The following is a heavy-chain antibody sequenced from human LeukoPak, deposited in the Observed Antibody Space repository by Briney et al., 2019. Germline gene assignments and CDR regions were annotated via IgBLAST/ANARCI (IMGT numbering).Heavy chain of an antibody. J-gene: IGHJ6*02. Sequence: SETLSLTCAVYGGSFSDYYWSGIRQPPGKGPEGIGEINHSGSTNYNPSLKSRVTISVDTSKNQFSLQLTSVTAAETAVYYCARERPLVVVPAATTLPVLDLDVWGQGTTVTVSS. V-gene: IGHV4-34*01. CDR2: INHSGST. CDR1: GGSFSDYY. D-gene: IGHD2-2*01. CDR3: ARERPLVVVPAATTLPVLDLDV.